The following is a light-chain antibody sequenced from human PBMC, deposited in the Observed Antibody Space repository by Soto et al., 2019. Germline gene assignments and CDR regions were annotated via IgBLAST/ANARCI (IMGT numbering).Light chain of an antibody. CDR2: KAS. Sequence: DIQMTQSPSTLSASVGDRVTITCRASQSISSWLAWYQQKPGKAPKLLIYKASSLESGVPSRFSGSGSGTEFTLTISSLQPDDFETSYCQHMGTFGQGTKVEIK. J-gene: IGKJ1*01. CDR1: QSISSW. V-gene: IGKV1-5*03. CDR3: QHMGT.